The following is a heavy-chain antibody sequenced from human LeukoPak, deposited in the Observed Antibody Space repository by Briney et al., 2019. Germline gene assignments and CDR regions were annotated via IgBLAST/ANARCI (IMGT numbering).Heavy chain of an antibody. D-gene: IGHD5-24*01. CDR3: ARILADGYNSNY. CDR2: ISPNSGGT. CDR1: GYTFTGCY. Sequence: ASVKVSCKASGYTFTGCYMHWVRQAPGQGLEWMGWISPNSGGTNYAQKFQGRVTMTRDTSISTAYMELSRLRSDDTAVYYCARILADGYNSNYWGQGTLVTVSS. J-gene: IGHJ4*02. V-gene: IGHV1-2*02.